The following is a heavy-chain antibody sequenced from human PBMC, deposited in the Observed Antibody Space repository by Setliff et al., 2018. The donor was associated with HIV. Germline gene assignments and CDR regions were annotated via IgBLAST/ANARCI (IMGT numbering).Heavy chain of an antibody. CDR1: DYTFSTYW. CDR2: IYPDDSNI. V-gene: IGHV5-51*01. CDR3: ARRDGRSMNAFQI. D-gene: IGHD6-13*01. J-gene: IGHJ3*01. Sequence: GESLKISCKALDYTFSTYWVGWVRQMPGEGLEWMGVIYPDDSNIRYNPSFQSQVTISADKSIATAYLEIHNLKASDTATYYCARRDGRSMNAFQIWGPGTKVTVSS.